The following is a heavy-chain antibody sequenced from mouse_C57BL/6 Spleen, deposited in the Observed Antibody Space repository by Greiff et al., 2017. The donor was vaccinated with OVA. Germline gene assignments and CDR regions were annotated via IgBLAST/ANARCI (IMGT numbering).Heavy chain of an antibody. CDR3: ARRDYGSSSPFDY. CDR2: IYPRDGST. Sequence: VKLMESGPELVKPGASVKLSCKASGYTFTSYDINWVKQRPGQGLEWIGWIYPRDGSTKYNEKFKGKATLTVDTSSSTAYMELHSLTSEDSAVYFCARRDYGSSSPFDYWGQGTTLTVSS. CDR1: GYTFTSYD. V-gene: IGHV1-85*01. J-gene: IGHJ2*01. D-gene: IGHD1-1*01.